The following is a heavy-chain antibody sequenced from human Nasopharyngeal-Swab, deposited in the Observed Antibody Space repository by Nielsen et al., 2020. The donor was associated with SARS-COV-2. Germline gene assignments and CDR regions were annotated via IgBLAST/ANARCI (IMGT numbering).Heavy chain of an antibody. Sequence: RQAPGKGLEWIGEINHSGSTNHNPSLKSRVTISVDTSKNQFSLKLISVTAADTAVYYCARVTGYYYYYMDVWGKGTTVTVSS. CDR2: INHSGST. V-gene: IGHV4-34*01. CDR3: ARVTGYYYYYMDV. J-gene: IGHJ6*03. D-gene: IGHD1-14*01.